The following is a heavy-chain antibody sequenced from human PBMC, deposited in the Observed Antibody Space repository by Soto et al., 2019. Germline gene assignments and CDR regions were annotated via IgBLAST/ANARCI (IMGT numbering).Heavy chain of an antibody. V-gene: IGHV1-46*01. J-gene: IGHJ5*02. CDR2: INPSGGST. CDR3: ARETPTVGHNWFDP. Sequence: GASVEVSSKAPGYRFTSCYRHWVRQATGQGLEWMGIINPSGGSTSYAQKFQGRVTMTRDTSTSTVYMELSSLRSEDTAVYYCARETPTVGHNWFDPWGQGTLVTVSS. CDR1: GYRFTSCY. D-gene: IGHD4-17*01.